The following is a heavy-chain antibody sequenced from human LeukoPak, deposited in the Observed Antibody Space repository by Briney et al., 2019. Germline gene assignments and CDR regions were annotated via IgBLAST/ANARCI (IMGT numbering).Heavy chain of an antibody. Sequence: GGSLRLSCAASGFTFSSYAMSWVRQAPGKGLEWVSAISGSGGSTYYADSVKGRFTISRDNAKNSLYLQMNSLRAEDTAVYYCARLLIVVPSNWSQGTLVTVSS. V-gene: IGHV3-23*01. CDR1: GFTFSSYA. D-gene: IGHD2-2*01. CDR3: ARLLIVVPSN. J-gene: IGHJ4*02. CDR2: ISGSGGST.